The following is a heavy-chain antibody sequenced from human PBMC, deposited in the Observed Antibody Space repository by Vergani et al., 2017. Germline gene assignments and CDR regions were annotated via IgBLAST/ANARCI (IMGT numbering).Heavy chain of an antibody. V-gene: IGHV3-23*01. Sequence: EVQLLESGGGLVQPGGSLRLSCAASGFTFRSYAMSWVRQAPGKGLEWVSAISGSGGSTYYADSVKGRFTISRDNSKNTLYLQMNSLRAEDTAVYYCAKDRSSHSGSYKGGYFDYWGQGTLVTVSS. J-gene: IGHJ4*02. CDR2: ISGSGGST. CDR3: AKDRSSHSGSYKGGYFDY. D-gene: IGHD1-26*01. CDR1: GFTFRSYA.